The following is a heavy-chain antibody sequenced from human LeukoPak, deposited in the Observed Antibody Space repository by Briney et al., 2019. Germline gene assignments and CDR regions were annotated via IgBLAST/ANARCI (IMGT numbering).Heavy chain of an antibody. Sequence: PSQTLSLTCTVSGGSISSGSYYWSWIRQPAGKGLEWIGRIYTSGSTNYNPSLKSRVTISVDTSKNQFSLKLSSVTAADTAVYYCARLTGVGELFFDYWGQGTLVTVSS. CDR2: IYTSGST. J-gene: IGHJ4*02. D-gene: IGHD3-10*01. CDR1: GGSISSGSYY. CDR3: ARLTGVGELFFDY. V-gene: IGHV4-61*02.